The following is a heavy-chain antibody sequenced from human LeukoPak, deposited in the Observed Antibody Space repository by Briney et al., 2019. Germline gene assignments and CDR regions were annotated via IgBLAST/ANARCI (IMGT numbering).Heavy chain of an antibody. CDR3: ARHERSIAVAGSFDF. V-gene: IGHV4-39*01. CDR1: GGSISTTSYY. Sequence: SETLSLTCTVSGGSISTTSYYWAWIRQPPGKGLEWIGSIYFSGTTHYSPSLKSRATISVDTSKNKFSLELTSLTVADTAVYYCARHERSIAVAGSFDFWGQGTLVTVSS. CDR2: IYFSGTT. J-gene: IGHJ4*02. D-gene: IGHD6-19*01.